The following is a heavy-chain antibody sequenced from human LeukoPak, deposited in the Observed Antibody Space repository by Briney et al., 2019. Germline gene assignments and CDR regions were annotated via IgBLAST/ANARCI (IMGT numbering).Heavy chain of an antibody. D-gene: IGHD1-26*01. CDR2: MNQDGSEK. Sequence: GGSLRLSCAASGFTLRTYWMGWVRQAPGKGLEWVANMNQDGSEKYYVDSVKGRFTISRDNAKNSLYLQMNSLKAEDTAVYYCANGNYFDYWGQGTLVAVSS. CDR3: ANGNYFDY. V-gene: IGHV3-7*01. J-gene: IGHJ4*02. CDR1: GFTLRTYW.